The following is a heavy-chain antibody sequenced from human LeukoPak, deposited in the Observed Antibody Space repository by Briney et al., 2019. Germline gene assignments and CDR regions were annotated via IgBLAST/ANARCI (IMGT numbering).Heavy chain of an antibody. CDR1: GGSISSSSYY. D-gene: IGHD4-17*01. J-gene: IGHJ6*03. Sequence: PSETLSLTCTVSGGSISSSSYYWGWIRQPPGKGLEWIGSIYYSGSTYYNPSLKSRVTISVDTSKNQFSLKLSSVTAADTAVYYCARLSWRLRGYYYYYMDVWGKGTTVTVS. CDR3: ARLSWRLRGYYYYYMDV. CDR2: IYYSGST. V-gene: IGHV4-39*01.